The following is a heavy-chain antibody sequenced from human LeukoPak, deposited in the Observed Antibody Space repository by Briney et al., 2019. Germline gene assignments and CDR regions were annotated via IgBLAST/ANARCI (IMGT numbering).Heavy chain of an antibody. J-gene: IGHJ3*02. CDR1: GGSISSGDYY. V-gene: IGHV4-30-4*01. CDR2: IYYSGST. CDR3: ARDEITIEAFDI. D-gene: IGHD3-10*01. Sequence: SQTLSLTCTVSGGSISSGDYYWSWIRQPPGKGLEWIGYIYYSGSTYYNPSLKSRVNISVDTSKNQFSLKLSSVTAADTAVYYCARDEITIEAFDIWGQGTMVTVSS.